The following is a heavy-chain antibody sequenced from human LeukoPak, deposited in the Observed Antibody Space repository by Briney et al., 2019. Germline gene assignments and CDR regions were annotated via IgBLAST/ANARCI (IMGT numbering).Heavy chain of an antibody. Sequence: ESSVKVSCEASGGTFSRYAISWVRQAPGQGLEWRGGIIPIFGTANYAQKFQGRVTITADKSTSTAYMELSSLRSEDTAVYYCARGRESYGDYVDAFDIWGQGTMVTVSS. V-gene: IGHV1-69*06. CDR1: GGTFSRYA. CDR3: ARGRESYGDYVDAFDI. J-gene: IGHJ3*02. D-gene: IGHD4-17*01. CDR2: IIPIFGTA.